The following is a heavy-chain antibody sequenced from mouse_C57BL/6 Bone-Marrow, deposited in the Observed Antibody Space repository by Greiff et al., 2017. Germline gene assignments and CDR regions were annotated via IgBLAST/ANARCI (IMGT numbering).Heavy chain of an antibody. CDR1: GYTFPDYE. V-gene: IGHV1-15*01. CDR3: TVSDGYYGYYAMDY. J-gene: IGHJ4*01. CDR2: IDPETGGT. D-gene: IGHD2-3*01. Sequence: VQLQQSGAELVRPGASVTLSCKASGYTFPDYEMHWVKQTPVHGLEWIGAIDPETGGTAYNQKFKGKAILTADKSSSTAYMELRSLTSEDSAVYYCTVSDGYYGYYAMDYWGQGTSVTVSS.